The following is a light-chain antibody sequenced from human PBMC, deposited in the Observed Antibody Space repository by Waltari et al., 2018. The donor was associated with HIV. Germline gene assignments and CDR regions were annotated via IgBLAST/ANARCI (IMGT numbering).Light chain of an antibody. CDR2: DND. V-gene: IGLV1-51*01. CDR3: GTWDTSLNAGV. Sequence: QSVLTQPPAVSAAPGQKVTISCSGTTSNIGNNFVCWYQKLPGTAPKLLIFDNDKRPSGVSDRFSASKSATSATLDITGLHTGDEAEYYCGTWDTSLNAGVFGGGTKVSVL. CDR1: TSNIGNNF. J-gene: IGLJ2*01.